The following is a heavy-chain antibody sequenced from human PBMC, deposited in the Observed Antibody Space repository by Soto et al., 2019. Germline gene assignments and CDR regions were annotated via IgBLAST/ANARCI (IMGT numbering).Heavy chain of an antibody. Sequence: ASVKVSCKASGYTFTSYYMHWVRQAPGQGLEWMGIINPSGGSTSYAQKFQGRVTMTRDTSTSTVYMELSSLRSEDTAVYYCARGAVVVTAIDYFDYWGQGTLVTVSS. J-gene: IGHJ4*02. V-gene: IGHV1-46*01. CDR2: INPSGGST. D-gene: IGHD2-21*02. CDR3: ARGAVVVTAIDYFDY. CDR1: GYTFTSYY.